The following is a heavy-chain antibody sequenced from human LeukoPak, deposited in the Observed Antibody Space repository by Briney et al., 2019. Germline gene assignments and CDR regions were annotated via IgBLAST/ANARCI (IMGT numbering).Heavy chain of an antibody. CDR3: ARVQGGGYRTADY. D-gene: IGHD3-10*01. Sequence: GRSLRLSCAASGFTFSNYIMHWVRQAPGKGLDWVAVILEDGSHQYYADSVKGRFTISRDNSKDTLFLQMNSLRSDDTAIYFCARVQGGGYRTADYWGQGTLVTVSS. CDR2: ILEDGSHQ. J-gene: IGHJ4*02. V-gene: IGHV3-30*04. CDR1: GFTFSNYI.